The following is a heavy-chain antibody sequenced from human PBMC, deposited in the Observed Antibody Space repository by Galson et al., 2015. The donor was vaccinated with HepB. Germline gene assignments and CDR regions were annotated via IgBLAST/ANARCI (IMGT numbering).Heavy chain of an antibody. J-gene: IGHJ5*02. CDR1: GGTFSSYA. Sequence: SVKVSCKASGGTFSSYAISWVRQAPGQGLEWMGGIIPIFGTANYAQKFQGRVTITADKSTSTAYMELSSLRSEDTAVYYCASEEYKDTAMVWGWFDPWGQGTLVTVSS. CDR2: IIPIFGTA. CDR3: ASEEYKDTAMVWGWFDP. V-gene: IGHV1-69*06. D-gene: IGHD5-18*01.